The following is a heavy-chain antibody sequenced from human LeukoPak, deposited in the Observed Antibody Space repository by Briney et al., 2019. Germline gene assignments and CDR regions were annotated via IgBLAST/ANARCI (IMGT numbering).Heavy chain of an antibody. V-gene: IGHV3-7*03. D-gene: IGHD3-3*01. CDR1: RFTFSSSW. J-gene: IGHJ6*02. Sequence: GGSLRLSCAASRFTFSSSWMSWVRQAPGKGLECVANIKQDGSEKNYVDSVKGRFTISRDNSKDTLYLQMNSLRAEDTAVYYCANGPYYDFWSGYSSHYYGMDVWGQGTTVTVSS. CDR3: ANGPYYDFWSGYSSHYYGMDV. CDR2: IKQDGSEK.